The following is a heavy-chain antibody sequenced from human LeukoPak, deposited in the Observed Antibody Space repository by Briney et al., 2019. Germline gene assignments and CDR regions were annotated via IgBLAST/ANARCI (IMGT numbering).Heavy chain of an antibody. Sequence: SETLSLTCTVSGGSISSYYWSWIRQPPGKGLEWIGYIYYSGSTNCNPSLKSRVTISVDTSKNQFSLKLSSVTAADTAVYYCARASRGDYVWGSYRPYYFDYWGQGTLVTVSS. CDR1: GGSISSYY. V-gene: IGHV4-59*01. CDR3: ARASRGDYVWGSYRPYYFDY. D-gene: IGHD3-16*02. J-gene: IGHJ4*02. CDR2: IYYSGST.